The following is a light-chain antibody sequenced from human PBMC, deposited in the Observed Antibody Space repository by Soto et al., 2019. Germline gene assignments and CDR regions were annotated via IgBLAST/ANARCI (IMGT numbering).Light chain of an antibody. CDR2: DAS. CDR3: QQRSNWPLT. CDR1: QSVSSY. V-gene: IGKV3-11*01. Sequence: EIVLAQSPATLALSPGERATLSCRASQSVSSYLAWYQQKPGQAPRLLIYDASNRATGIPARFSSSGSGTDFSLTISRLDPEDLVVYYHQQRSNWPLTFGGGTRVEIK. J-gene: IGKJ4*01.